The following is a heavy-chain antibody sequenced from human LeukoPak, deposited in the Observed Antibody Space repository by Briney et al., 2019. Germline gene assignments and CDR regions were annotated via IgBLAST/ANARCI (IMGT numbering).Heavy chain of an antibody. V-gene: IGHV1-46*03. CDR3: ARDLDIVATTRNWFDP. J-gene: IGHJ5*02. CDR1: GYIFTSYY. D-gene: IGHD5-12*01. CDR2: INPSGGST. Sequence: ASVKVSCKASGYIFTSYYMHWVRQAPGQGLEWMGIINPSGGSTSYAQKFQGRVTMTRDTSTSTVYMELSSLRSEDTAVYYCARDLDIVATTRNWFDPWGQGTLVTVSS.